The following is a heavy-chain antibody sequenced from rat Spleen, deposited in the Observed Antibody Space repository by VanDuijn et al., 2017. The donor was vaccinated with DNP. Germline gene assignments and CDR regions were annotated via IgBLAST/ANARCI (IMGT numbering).Heavy chain of an antibody. D-gene: IGHD1-11*01. CDR1: GFTFSNYG. V-gene: IGHV5S13*01. CDR2: ISPSGGGT. CDR3: ATGVYGGYEDWFAY. Sequence: EVQLVESGGDLVQPGRSLKLSCAASGFTFSNYGMALVRQAPTKGLEWVTSISPSGGGTYYRHSVKGRFTISRDNANHTLYLQMDSLRSEDTATYYCATGVYGGYEDWFAYWGQGTLVTVSS. J-gene: IGHJ3*01.